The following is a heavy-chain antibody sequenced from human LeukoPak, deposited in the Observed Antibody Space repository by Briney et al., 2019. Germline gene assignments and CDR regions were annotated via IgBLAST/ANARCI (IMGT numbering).Heavy chain of an antibody. CDR3: ARRGYSGSYYFED. V-gene: IGHV3-30*02. CDR1: GFTFSSYG. CDR2: IRFDGSNK. Sequence: GGSLRLSCAASGFTFSSYGMHWVRQAPGKGLEWVAFIRFDGSNKYYADSVKGRFTISRDNSKNTLYPQMNSLRAEDTAVYYCARRGYSGSYYFEDWGQGTLVTVSS. J-gene: IGHJ4*02. D-gene: IGHD1-26*01.